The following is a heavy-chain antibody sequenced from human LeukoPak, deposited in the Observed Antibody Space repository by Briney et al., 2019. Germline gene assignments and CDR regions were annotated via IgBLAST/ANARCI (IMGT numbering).Heavy chain of an antibody. CDR2: ISYDGSNK. J-gene: IGHJ4*02. V-gene: IGHV3-30*03. CDR1: GFTFSSYG. D-gene: IGHD3-10*01. CDR3: ARGPGLVLLWFGELRP. Sequence: GGSLRLSCAASGFTFSSYGMHWVRQAPGKGLEWVAVISYDGSNKYYADSVKGRFTISRDNSKNTLYLQMNSLRAEDTAVYYCARGPGLVLLWFGELRPWGQGTLVTVSS.